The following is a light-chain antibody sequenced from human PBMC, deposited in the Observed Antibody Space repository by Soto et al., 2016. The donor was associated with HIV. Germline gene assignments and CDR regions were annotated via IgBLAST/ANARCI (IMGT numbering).Light chain of an antibody. Sequence: DIRMTQSPSTLSASLGDRVTITCRASQSINKWLARYRQKPGKAPNLLIYKASTSQSGVPSTFSGSGSGTEFTLIISSLQPEDLATYFCQQYKNYPLTFGGGTKVEIK. V-gene: IGKV1-5*03. J-gene: IGKJ4*01. CDR3: QQYKNYPLT. CDR1: QSINKW. CDR2: KAS.